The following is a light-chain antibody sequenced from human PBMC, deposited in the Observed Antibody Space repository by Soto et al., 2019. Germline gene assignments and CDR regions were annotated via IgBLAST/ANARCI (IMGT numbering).Light chain of an antibody. CDR1: QSISYW. J-gene: IGKJ2*01. V-gene: IGKV1-5*03. Sequence: DIQMTQSHSTLSASVGDRVTITCRASQSISYWLAWYQQKPGRAPNLLIYMASSLESGVPSRFSGSGSGTEFTVTISSLRPDDFATYYCQQYNSSAYTFGQVTQLEIK. CDR3: QQYNSSAYT. CDR2: MAS.